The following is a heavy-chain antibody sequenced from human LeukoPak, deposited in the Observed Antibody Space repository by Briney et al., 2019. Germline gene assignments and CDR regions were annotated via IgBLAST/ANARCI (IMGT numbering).Heavy chain of an antibody. CDR2: MNPNSGNT. V-gene: IGHV1-8*03. CDR1: GYTFTSYD. J-gene: IGHJ6*03. Sequence: ASVKVSCKASGYTFTSYDINWVRQAAGHGLEWRGWMNPNSGNTGYAQKFQGRVTITRNTSISTAYMELSSLRSEDTAVYYCARGRNARRPFYYYYYMDVWGKGTTVTVSS. CDR3: ARGRNARRPFYYYYYMDV. D-gene: IGHD2-8*01.